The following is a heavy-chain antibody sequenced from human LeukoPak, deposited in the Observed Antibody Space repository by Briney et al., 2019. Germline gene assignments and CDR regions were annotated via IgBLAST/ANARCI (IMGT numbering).Heavy chain of an antibody. CDR3: ARELKQLVLKNDYYYGMDV. CDR1: GFTFSSYE. CDR2: ISGSGSTI. V-gene: IGHV3-48*03. D-gene: IGHD6-13*01. Sequence: GGSLRLSCAASGFTFSSYEMNWARQPPGKGLEWVSHISGSGSTIYYADSVKGRFTISRDNAKKSLFLQMNSLRAEDTAVYYCARELKQLVLKNDYYYGMDVWGQGTTVTVSS. J-gene: IGHJ6*02.